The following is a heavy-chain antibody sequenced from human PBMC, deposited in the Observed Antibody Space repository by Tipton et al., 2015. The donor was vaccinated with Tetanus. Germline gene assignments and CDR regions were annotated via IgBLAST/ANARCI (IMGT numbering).Heavy chain of an antibody. CDR3: AGGDDIGDWGF. Sequence: TLSLTCTVSGGSVSSGSYFWSWILQPPGKVLQWIGYIYYSGTTNYNPSLKSRVTISVDTSKNQFSLNVTSVTAADTAVYYCAGGDDIGDWGFGGQGTLVTVSS. CDR1: GGSVSSGSYF. J-gene: IGHJ4*02. CDR2: IYYSGTT. V-gene: IGHV4-61*01. D-gene: IGHD2-21*02.